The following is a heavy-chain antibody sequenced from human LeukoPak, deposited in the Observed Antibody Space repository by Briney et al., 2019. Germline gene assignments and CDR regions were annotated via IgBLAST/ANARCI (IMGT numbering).Heavy chain of an antibody. D-gene: IGHD3-22*01. Sequence: GGSLRLSCAASGFTVSSNYMSWVRQAPGKGLEWVSVIYSGGSTYYADSVKGRFTISRDNSKNTLYLQMNSLRAEDTAVYYWARADYYDSQFDYWGQGTLVTVSS. J-gene: IGHJ4*02. CDR2: IYSGGST. V-gene: IGHV3-53*01. CDR1: GFTVSSNY. CDR3: ARADYYDSQFDY.